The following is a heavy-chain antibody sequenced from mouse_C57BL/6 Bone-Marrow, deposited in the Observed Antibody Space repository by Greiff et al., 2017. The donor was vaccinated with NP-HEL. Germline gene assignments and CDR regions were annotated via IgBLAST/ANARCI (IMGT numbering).Heavy chain of an antibody. D-gene: IGHD1-1*01. CDR1: GYTFTSYG. CDR2: LYPRSGNT. V-gene: IGHV1-81*01. Sequence: VKLMESGAELARPGASVKLSCKASGYTFTSYGISWVKQRPGQGLEWIGELYPRSGNTYYNEKFKGKATLTADKSSSTAYMELRSLTSEDSAVYFCANHYYGSSYGYWGQGTTLTVSS. CDR3: ANHYYGSSYGY. J-gene: IGHJ2*01.